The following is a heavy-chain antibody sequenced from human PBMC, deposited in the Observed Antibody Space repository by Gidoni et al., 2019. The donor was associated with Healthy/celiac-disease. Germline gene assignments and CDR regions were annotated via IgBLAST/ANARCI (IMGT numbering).Heavy chain of an antibody. CDR2: IWYDGSNK. CDR1: GFPFSSYG. J-gene: IGHJ3*02. V-gene: IGHV3-33*01. Sequence: QVQLVESGGGVVQPGRSLRLSCAASGFPFSSYGMHWVRQAPGKGLEWVAVIWYDGSNKYYADSVKGRFTISRDNSKNTLYLQMNSLRAEDTAVYYCAGAPPPYGYAFDIWGQGTMVTVSS. CDR3: AGAPPPYGYAFDI. D-gene: IGHD4-17*01.